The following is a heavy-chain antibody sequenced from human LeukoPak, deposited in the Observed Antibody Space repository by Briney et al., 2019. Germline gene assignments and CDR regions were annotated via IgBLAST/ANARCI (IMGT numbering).Heavy chain of an antibody. Sequence: GGSLRLSCAASGFTFSSYSMNWVRQAPGKGLGWVSGISDSGGSTYYADSVKGRFTISRDNSKNTLYLQMKSLRAEDTAVYYCAKGGSSWVEDLDYWGQGTLLTVSS. D-gene: IGHD6-13*01. V-gene: IGHV3-23*01. CDR3: AKGGSSWVEDLDY. CDR1: GFTFSSYS. J-gene: IGHJ4*02. CDR2: ISDSGGST.